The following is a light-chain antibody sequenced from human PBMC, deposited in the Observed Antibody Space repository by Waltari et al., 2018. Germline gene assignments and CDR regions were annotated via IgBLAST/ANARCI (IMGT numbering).Light chain of an antibody. CDR2: GAS. J-gene: IGKJ5*01. V-gene: IGKV3-20*01. CDR1: QSVSNSY. Sequence: ETVLTQSPGTLSLSPGESATLSCRASQSVSNSYLVWYQQRPGQAPRLLIYGASSRATGIPDRFSGSGSGTDFTLTINRLEPEDFAVYYCQQYGSSPITFGQGTRLEIK. CDR3: QQYGSSPIT.